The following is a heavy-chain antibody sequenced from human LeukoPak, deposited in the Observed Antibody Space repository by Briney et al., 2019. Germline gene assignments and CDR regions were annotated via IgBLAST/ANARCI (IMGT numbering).Heavy chain of an antibody. J-gene: IGHJ4*02. Sequence: SETLSLTCAVYGGSFSGYYWSWIRQPPGKGLEWIGEINHSGSTNYNPSLKSRVTISVDTSKNQFSLKLGSVTAADTAVYYCARGAKAEGYFDYWGQGTLVTVSS. V-gene: IGHV4-34*01. CDR3: ARGAKAEGYFDY. CDR2: INHSGST. D-gene: IGHD4/OR15-4a*01. CDR1: GGSFSGYY.